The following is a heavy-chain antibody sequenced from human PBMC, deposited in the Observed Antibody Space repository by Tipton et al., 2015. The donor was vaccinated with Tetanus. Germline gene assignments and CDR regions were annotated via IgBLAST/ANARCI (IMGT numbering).Heavy chain of an antibody. J-gene: IGHJ4*02. Sequence: VQLVQSGGEVKKPGESLKISCKGSGYIFNNYWIGWARQKPAKGLEWMGIIYSGDSDTRYSPSFQGQVTISVDKSIITAYLQWSSLKASDTSMFYCARAHCTDGVCNFDFWGQGALVTVAS. D-gene: IGHD2-8*01. CDR2: IYSGDSDT. CDR1: GYIFNNYW. CDR3: ARAHCTDGVCNFDF. V-gene: IGHV5-51*01.